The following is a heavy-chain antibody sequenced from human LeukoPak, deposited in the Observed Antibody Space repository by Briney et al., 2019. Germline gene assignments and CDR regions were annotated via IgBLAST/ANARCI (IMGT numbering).Heavy chain of an antibody. J-gene: IGHJ4*02. V-gene: IGHV3-74*01. CDR3: ARAALWFGESTHVDY. CDR1: GFTFSSYW. CDR2: INGDGSST. Sequence: GGSLRLSCAASGFTFSSYWMPWFRQAPGKGLVWFSRINGDGSSTSYADSVKGRFTISRDNAKNTLYLQMNSLRAEDTAAYYRARAALWFGESTHVDYWGQGTLVTVSS. D-gene: IGHD3-10*01.